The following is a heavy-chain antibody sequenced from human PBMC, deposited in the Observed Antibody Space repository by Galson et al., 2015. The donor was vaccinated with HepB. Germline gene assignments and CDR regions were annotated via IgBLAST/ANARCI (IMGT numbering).Heavy chain of an antibody. V-gene: IGHV3-30*04. CDR1: GFTFSTYI. J-gene: IGHJ4*02. D-gene: IGHD3-22*01. CDR2: ISYDGGNR. Sequence: SLRLSCAASGFTFSTYIMHWVRQAPGMGLEWVALISYDGGNRYYTDSVKGRFTISRDNSKNTLYLQMNSLRAEDTAVYYCARDPTAYYYHSSGYYLDYWGQGTLVTVSS. CDR3: ARDPTAYYYHSSGYYLDY.